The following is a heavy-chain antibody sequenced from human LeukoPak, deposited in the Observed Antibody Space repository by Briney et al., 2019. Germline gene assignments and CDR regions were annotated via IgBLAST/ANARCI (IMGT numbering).Heavy chain of an antibody. J-gene: IGHJ4*02. CDR1: GYTFTSYD. Sequence: ASVKVSCKASGYTFTSYDINWVRQATGQRLEWMGWMNPNSGNTGYAQKFQGRVTMTRNTSISTAYMELSSLRSEDTAVYYCARGTKVVAALSYWGQGTLVTVSS. D-gene: IGHD2-15*01. CDR3: ARGTKVVAALSY. V-gene: IGHV1-8*01. CDR2: MNPNSGNT.